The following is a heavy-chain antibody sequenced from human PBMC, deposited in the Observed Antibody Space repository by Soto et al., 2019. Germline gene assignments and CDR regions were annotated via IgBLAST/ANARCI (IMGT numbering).Heavy chain of an antibody. CDR1: GFTFNSYD. V-gene: IGHV3-30*18. CDR2: ISYDGNSK. Sequence: GGSLRLSCAASGFTFNSYDMHWVRQAPGKGLEWVAVISYDGNSKYYADSVKGRFTISRDNSKNTLYLQMNSLRAEDTAVYYCAKIGIPDYYESSGYTSWGLGTLVTVSS. J-gene: IGHJ5*02. D-gene: IGHD3-22*01. CDR3: AKIGIPDYYESSGYTS.